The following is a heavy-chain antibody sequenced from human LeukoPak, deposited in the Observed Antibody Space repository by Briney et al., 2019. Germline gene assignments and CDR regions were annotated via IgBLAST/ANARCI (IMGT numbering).Heavy chain of an antibody. J-gene: IGHJ4*02. Sequence: GGSLRLSCAASEFTFDNYAMSWVRQAPGKGLEWVSYISSSGSHIYYADSVKGRFTISRDNAKNSLYLQMNSLRAEDTAVYYCARDQDIGRIEYWGQGTLVTVSS. CDR1: EFTFDNYA. D-gene: IGHD2-15*01. V-gene: IGHV3-11*01. CDR3: ARDQDIGRIEY. CDR2: ISSSGSHI.